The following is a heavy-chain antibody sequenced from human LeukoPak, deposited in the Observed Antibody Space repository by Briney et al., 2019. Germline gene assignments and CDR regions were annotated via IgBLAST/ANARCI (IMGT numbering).Heavy chain of an antibody. CDR3: ARDNYSSGYCGQPGY. V-gene: IGHV1-18*01. D-gene: IGHD3-22*01. CDR2: ISAYNGNT. Sequence: GASVKVSCKASGYTFTSYGISWVRQAPGQGLEWMGWISAYNGNTNYAQKLQGRVTMTTDTSTSTAYMELRSLRSDDTAVYYCARDNYSSGYCGQPGYWGQGTLVTVSS. J-gene: IGHJ4*02. CDR1: GYTFTSYG.